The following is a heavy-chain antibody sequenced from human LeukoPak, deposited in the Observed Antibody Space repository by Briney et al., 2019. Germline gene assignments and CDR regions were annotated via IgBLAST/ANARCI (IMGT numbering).Heavy chain of an antibody. Sequence: ASVKVSCKASGYIFTSYAMNWVRQAPGQGLEWMGWINTNTGNPTYAQGFTGRFVFSLDTSVSTAYLQISSLKAEDTAVYYCAREGYCSSTSCYQDESYWGQGTLVTVSS. CDR1: GYIFTSYA. J-gene: IGHJ4*02. CDR3: AREGYCSSTSCYQDESY. CDR2: INTNTGNP. V-gene: IGHV7-4-1*02. D-gene: IGHD2-2*01.